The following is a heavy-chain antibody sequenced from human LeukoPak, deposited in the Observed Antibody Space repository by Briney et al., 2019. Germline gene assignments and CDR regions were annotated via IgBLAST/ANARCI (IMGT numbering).Heavy chain of an antibody. V-gene: IGHV3-66*01. CDR2: IYSGGST. CDR3: ARDPSSGWYGIDY. CDR1: GLTVSSNY. Sequence: PGGSLRLSCAASGLTVSSNYMSWVRQAPGKGLEWVSVIYSGGSTYYADSVKGRFIISRDNSKNTLYLQMNSLRAEDTAVYYCARDPSSGWYGIDYWGQGTLVTVSS. D-gene: IGHD6-19*01. J-gene: IGHJ4*02.